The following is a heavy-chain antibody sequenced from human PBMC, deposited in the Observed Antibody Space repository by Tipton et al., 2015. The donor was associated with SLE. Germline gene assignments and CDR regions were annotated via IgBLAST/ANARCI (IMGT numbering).Heavy chain of an antibody. CDR2: IYTSGST. D-gene: IGHD5-12*01. Sequence: GLVKPSETLSLTCAVYGGSFSGYYWSWIRQPPGKGLEWIGYIYTSGSTNYNPSLKSRVTISVDTSKNQFSLKLSSVTAADTAVYYCARRRAIIHAFDIWGQGTMVTVSS. V-gene: IGHV4-4*09. CDR1: GGSFSGYY. CDR3: ARRRAIIHAFDI. J-gene: IGHJ3*02.